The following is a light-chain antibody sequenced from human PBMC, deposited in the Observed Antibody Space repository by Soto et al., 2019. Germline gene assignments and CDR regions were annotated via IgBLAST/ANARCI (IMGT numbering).Light chain of an antibody. CDR1: QSISTW. CDR2: DSS. J-gene: IGKJ5*01. Sequence: DIQMTQSPSTLSSSVGDRVTMTCRASQSISTWLAWYQQKSGSAPKLLLYDSSSLESGVPSRFSGSGSGTEFSLTISSLQPDDFATYLCQQYDSFSITFGQGTRLEIK. CDR3: QQYDSFSIT. V-gene: IGKV1-5*01.